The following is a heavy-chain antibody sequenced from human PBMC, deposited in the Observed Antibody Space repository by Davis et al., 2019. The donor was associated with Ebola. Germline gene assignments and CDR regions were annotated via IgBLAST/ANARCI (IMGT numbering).Heavy chain of an antibody. CDR2: ISGSGGST. Sequence: GGSLRLSCAASGFTFSSYAMSWVRQAPGKGLEWVSAISGSGGSTYYADSVKGRFTLSRDNSKSLLYLQMNSLKTEDTAVYYCTSGTNYDSSGYSPDYWGQGTLVTVSS. V-gene: IGHV3-23*01. CDR1: GFTFSSYA. J-gene: IGHJ4*02. CDR3: TSGTNYDSSGYSPDY. D-gene: IGHD3-22*01.